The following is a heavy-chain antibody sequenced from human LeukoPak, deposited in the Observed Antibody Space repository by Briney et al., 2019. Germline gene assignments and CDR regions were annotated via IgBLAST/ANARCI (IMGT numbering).Heavy chain of an antibody. CDR3: ARGEYYYDGGY. CDR1: GFTFSSYW. J-gene: IGHJ4*02. D-gene: IGHD3-22*01. Sequence: PGGSLRLSCAASGFTFSSYWMNWARQAPGKGLEWVANIKEDGSQKYYVDSVRGRFTMSRDNAKNSLYLQMNSLRTEDTAVYYCARGEYYYDGGYWGQGTLATVSS. CDR2: IKEDGSQK. V-gene: IGHV3-7*03.